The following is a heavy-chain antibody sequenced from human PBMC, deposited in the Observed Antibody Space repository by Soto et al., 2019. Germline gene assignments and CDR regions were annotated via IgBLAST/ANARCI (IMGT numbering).Heavy chain of an antibody. D-gene: IGHD2-8*01. J-gene: IGHJ4*02. CDR2: ISGSGGST. V-gene: IGHV3-23*01. CDR3: AKEIPCRRTLCMPLDY. CDR1: GFTFSSYA. Sequence: EVQLLESGGGLVQPGGSLRLSCAASGFTFSSYAMSWVRQAPGKALEWVSAISGSGGSTYYADSVKGRFTISRDNSKNTLYLQMNSLRAEDTAVYYCAKEIPCRRTLCMPLDYWGQGTLVTVSS.